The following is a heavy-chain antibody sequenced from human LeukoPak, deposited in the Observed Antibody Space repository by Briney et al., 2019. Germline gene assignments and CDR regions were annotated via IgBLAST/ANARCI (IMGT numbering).Heavy chain of an antibody. CDR3: AREDSSGYYCDY. CDR2: VSGSGDNT. D-gene: IGHD3-22*01. CDR1: GFTFNNYA. J-gene: IGHJ4*02. Sequence: GSLRLSCAASGFTFNNYAMTWVRQAPGKGLEWVSVVSGSGDNTNYADSVKGRFTISRDNSKNTLFLQMNSLRTEDTAVYYCAREDSSGYYCDYWGQGTLVTVSS. V-gene: IGHV3-23*01.